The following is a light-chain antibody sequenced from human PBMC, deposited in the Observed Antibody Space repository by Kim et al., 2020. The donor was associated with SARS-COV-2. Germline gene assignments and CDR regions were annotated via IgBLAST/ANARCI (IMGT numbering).Light chain of an antibody. CDR1: SSNIGNNY. J-gene: IGLJ3*02. Sequence: QSVLTQPPSVSAAPGQKVTISCSGSSSNIGNNYVSWYQQLPGTAPKLLIYDNNKRPSGIPDRFSGSKSGTSATLGITGLQTGEEADYYCGTWDSSLSAVFGGGTQLTVL. V-gene: IGLV1-51*01. CDR3: GTWDSSLSAV. CDR2: DNN.